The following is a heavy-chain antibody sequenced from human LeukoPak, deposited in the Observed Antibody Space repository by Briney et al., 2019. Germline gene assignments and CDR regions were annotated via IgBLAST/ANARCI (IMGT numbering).Heavy chain of an antibody. Sequence: PGGSLRLSCAASGFTVSGSAMHWVRQASGKGLEWLGRVRSKGYNYATAYGASVKDRFIISRDDSKSTAYLQMSSLKSEDTAVYYCATLGETSGWYPDHWGKGTLVTVSS. V-gene: IGHV3-73*01. J-gene: IGHJ4*02. D-gene: IGHD6-19*01. CDR1: GFTVSGSA. CDR3: ATLGETSGWYPDH. CDR2: VRSKGYNYAT.